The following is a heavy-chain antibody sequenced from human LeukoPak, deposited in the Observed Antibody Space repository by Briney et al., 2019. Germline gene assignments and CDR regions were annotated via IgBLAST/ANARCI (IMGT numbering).Heavy chain of an antibody. V-gene: IGHV1-18*01. Sequence: ASVKVSCKASGYTFTSYGISWVRQAPGQGLEWMGWISAYNGNTNYAQKLQGRVTMTTDTSTSTAYMELRSLRSDDTAVYYCASTGPVRYSSSESWFDPWGQGTLVTVSS. CDR2: ISAYNGNT. D-gene: IGHD6-6*01. CDR1: GYTFTSYG. CDR3: ASTGPVRYSSSESWFDP. J-gene: IGHJ5*02.